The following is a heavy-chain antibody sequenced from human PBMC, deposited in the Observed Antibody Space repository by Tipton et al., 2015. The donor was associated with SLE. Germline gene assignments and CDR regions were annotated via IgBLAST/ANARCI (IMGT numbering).Heavy chain of an antibody. CDR3: ARDKGSIAARPGAFDI. D-gene: IGHD6-6*01. Sequence: TLSLTCAVYGGSISSGGYYWSWIRQHPGKGLEWIGYIYYSGSINYNPSLKSRVTMSVDTSKNQFSLKLSSVTAADTAVYYCARDKGSIAARPGAFDIWGQGTMVTVSS. J-gene: IGHJ3*02. CDR2: IYYSGSI. V-gene: IGHV4-31*11. CDR1: GGSISSGGYY.